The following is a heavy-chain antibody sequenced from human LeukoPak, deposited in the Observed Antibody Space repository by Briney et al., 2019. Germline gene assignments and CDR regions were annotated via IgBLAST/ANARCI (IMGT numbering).Heavy chain of an antibody. D-gene: IGHD6-13*01. CDR2: FDPEDGET. J-gene: IGHJ3*01. Sequence: ASVKVSCKVSGYTLTELSMHWVRQAPGKGLEWMGGFDPEDGETIYAQKFQGRVTTTEDTSTDTAYMELSSLRSEDTAVYYCATHRGYSSSWYVEWGQGTMVTVSS. V-gene: IGHV1-24*01. CDR1: GYTLTELS. CDR3: ATHRGYSSSWYVE.